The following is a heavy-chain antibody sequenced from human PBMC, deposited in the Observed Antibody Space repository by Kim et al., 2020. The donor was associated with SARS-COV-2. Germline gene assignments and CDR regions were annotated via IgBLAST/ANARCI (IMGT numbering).Heavy chain of an antibody. J-gene: IGHJ6*02. CDR3: ARAAVPLGSYYYYGMDV. D-gene: IGHD2-2*01. Sequence: KRRVTISVDTSKNQFSRKLSSVTAADTAVYYCARAAVPLGSYYYYGMDVWGQGTTVTVSS. V-gene: IGHV4-31*02.